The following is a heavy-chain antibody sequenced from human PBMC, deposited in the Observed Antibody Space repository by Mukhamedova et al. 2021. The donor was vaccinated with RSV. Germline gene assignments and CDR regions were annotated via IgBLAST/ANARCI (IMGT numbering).Heavy chain of an antibody. CDR3: AKGAKTHDASDI. J-gene: IGHJ3*02. Sequence: QAPGKGLEWVSGISWNSGSIGYADSVKGRFTISRDNAKNSLYLQMNSLRAEDTALYYCAKGAKTHDASDIWGQGTMVTVSS. V-gene: IGHV3-9*01. D-gene: IGHD4/OR15-4a*01. CDR2: ISWNSGSI.